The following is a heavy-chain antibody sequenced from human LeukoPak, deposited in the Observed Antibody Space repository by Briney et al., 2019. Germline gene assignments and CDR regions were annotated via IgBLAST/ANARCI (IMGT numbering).Heavy chain of an antibody. V-gene: IGHV3-33*01. CDR2: IWYDGSKT. CDR1: GFTFSDYG. CDR3: ARAHSSSPPVDL. D-gene: IGHD6-6*01. J-gene: IGHJ5*02. Sequence: GRSLRLSCAASGFTFSDYGIHWVRQAPGQGLEWVALIWYDGSKTYYADSVKGRFTISRDNTKNTLYMQLNSLRADDTAVYYCARAHSSSPPVDLWGQGTLVTVSS.